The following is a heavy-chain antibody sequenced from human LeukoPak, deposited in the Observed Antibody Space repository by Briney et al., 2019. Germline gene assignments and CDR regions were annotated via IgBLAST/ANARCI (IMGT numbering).Heavy chain of an antibody. V-gene: IGHV4-39*07. CDR2: IYYSGST. D-gene: IGHD3-22*01. J-gene: IGHJ4*02. CDR1: GGSISSSSYY. CDR3: ARSEELNYYDSSGYPDY. Sequence: PSETLSLTCTVSGGSISSSSYYWGWIRQPPGKGLEWIGSIYYSGSTYYNPSLKSRVTISVDTSKNQFSLKLSSVTAADTAVYYCARSEELNYYDSSGYPDYWGQGTLVTVSS.